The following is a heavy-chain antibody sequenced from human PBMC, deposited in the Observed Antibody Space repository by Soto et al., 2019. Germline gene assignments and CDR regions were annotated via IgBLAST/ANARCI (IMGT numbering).Heavy chain of an antibody. CDR3: ARHIRGENMVRGVITDFYYYYMDV. CDR2: SGGT. V-gene: IGHV4-39*01. D-gene: IGHD3-10*01. J-gene: IGHJ6*03. Sequence: LQLQVSGPGLVKPSETLSLTCTVSGGSLGSSSYYWGWIRKPPGKGLEWVASSGGTDYNPSLKSRISISLDTSKRHVTLELSSVTAADTAVYYCARHIRGENMVRGVITDFYYYYMDVWDKGTTVTVSS. CDR1: GGSLGSSSYY.